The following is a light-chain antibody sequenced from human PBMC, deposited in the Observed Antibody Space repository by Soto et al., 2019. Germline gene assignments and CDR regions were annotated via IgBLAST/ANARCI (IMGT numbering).Light chain of an antibody. Sequence: ETVLTQSPGTLSLSPGETATLSCRASQSVISDYLAWYQQKPDQAPRLVIYGASGRAAGIPDRFNGSGSGTDFTLTISRMEPEAFAMYYCQQYGSSVFTFGQGTRLEIK. CDR3: QQYGSSVFT. CDR2: GAS. J-gene: IGKJ5*01. V-gene: IGKV3-20*01. CDR1: QSVISDY.